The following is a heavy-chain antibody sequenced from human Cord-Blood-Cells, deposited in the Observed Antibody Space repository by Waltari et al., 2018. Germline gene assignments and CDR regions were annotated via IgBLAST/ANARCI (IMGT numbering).Heavy chain of an antibody. J-gene: IGHJ4*02. CDR1: GFPFSSYA. CDR2: ISYDGSNK. D-gene: IGHD3-16*01. V-gene: IGHV3-30-3*01. CDR3: ARDLRWGTLDY. Sequence: QVQLVESGGGVVQPGRSLRLSCAASGFPFSSYAMTWVRQAPGKGLEWVAVISYDGSNKYYADSVKGRFTISRDNSKNTLYLQMNSLRAEDTAVYYCARDLRWGTLDYWGQGTLVTVSS.